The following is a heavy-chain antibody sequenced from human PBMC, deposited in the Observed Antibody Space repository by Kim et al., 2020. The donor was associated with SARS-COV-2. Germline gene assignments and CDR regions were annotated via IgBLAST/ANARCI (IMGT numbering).Heavy chain of an antibody. CDR3: AKDRRAAGTAFWGRRERIFDY. CDR1: GFTFSSYA. CDR2: ISGSGGST. V-gene: IGHV3-23*01. J-gene: IGHJ4*02. D-gene: IGHD6-13*01. Sequence: GGSLRLSCAASGFTFSSYAMSWVRQAPGKGLEWVSAISGSGGSTYYADSVKGRFTISRDNSKNTLYLQMNSLRAEDTAVYYCAKDRRAAGTAFWGRRERIFDYWGQGTLVTVPS.